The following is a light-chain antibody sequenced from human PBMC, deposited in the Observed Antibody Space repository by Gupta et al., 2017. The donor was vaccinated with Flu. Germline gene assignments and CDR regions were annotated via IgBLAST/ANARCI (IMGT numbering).Light chain of an antibody. CDR2: KAS. CDR1: LCISSW. J-gene: IGKJ2*03. V-gene: IGKV1-5*03. Sequence: DIQMSQSPSTLSASVGDRVTITCRASLCISSWLAWYQQKPGKAPKLLIYKASSWESGVPARFSGSGSGTDFTLTISSLQADDVATYYCQQYDNYPYSFGQGTKLEIK. CDR3: QQYDNYPYS.